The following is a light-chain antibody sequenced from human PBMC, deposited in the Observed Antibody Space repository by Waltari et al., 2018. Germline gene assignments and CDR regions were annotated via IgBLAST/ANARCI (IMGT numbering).Light chain of an antibody. CDR3: SSYPRTGTWL. V-gene: IGLV2-14*03. CDR2: DVT. Sequence: QSALTQPASVSGSPGQSVTISCTGTSSDSVDYDFVSWYQQHPGKAPKLIIFDVTTRPSGVSKRFSGSKSGSTASLTSSGLQAEDEADYFCSSYPRTGTWLFGGGTKLTVL. CDR1: SSDSVDYDF. J-gene: IGLJ3*02.